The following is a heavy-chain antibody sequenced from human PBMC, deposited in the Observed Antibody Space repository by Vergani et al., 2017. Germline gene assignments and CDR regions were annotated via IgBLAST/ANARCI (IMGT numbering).Heavy chain of an antibody. CDR1: GGTFSSYA. CDR3: ASGSVTRVRGPYVRYYYGMDV. Sequence: QVQLVQSGAEVKKPGSSVKVSCKASGGTFSSYAISWVRQAPGQGLEWMGGIIPIFGTANYAQKFQGRVTITADASTRTAYMELSSLRSEDTAVYYCASGSVTRVRGPYVRYYYGMDVWGQGTTVTGS. D-gene: IGHD3-10*01. V-gene: IGHV1-69*12. CDR2: IIPIFGTA. J-gene: IGHJ6*02.